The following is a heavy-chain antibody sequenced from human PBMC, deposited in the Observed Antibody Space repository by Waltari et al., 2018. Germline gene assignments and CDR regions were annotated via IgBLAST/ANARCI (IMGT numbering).Heavy chain of an antibody. V-gene: IGHV3-33*01. CDR3: ARESGTAAGSWDFDY. D-gene: IGHD6-13*01. CDR1: GFTFSSYA. Sequence: QVQLVESGGGVVQPGRSLRLSCAASGFTFSSYAMHWVRQAPGKGLEWVAVIWYDGSNKYYADSVKGRFTISRDNSKNTLYLQMNSLRAEDTAVYYCARESGTAAGSWDFDYWGQGTLVTVSS. J-gene: IGHJ4*02. CDR2: IWYDGSNK.